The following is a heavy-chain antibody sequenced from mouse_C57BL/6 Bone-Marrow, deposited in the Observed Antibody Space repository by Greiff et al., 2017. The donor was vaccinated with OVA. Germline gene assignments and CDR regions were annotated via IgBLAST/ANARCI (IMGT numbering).Heavy chain of an antibody. V-gene: IGHV1-64*01. CDR2: IHPNSGST. CDR1: GYTFTSYW. CDR3: ARPRRRGYYFDY. D-gene: IGHD3-3*01. J-gene: IGHJ2*01. Sequence: VQLQQPGAELVKPGASVKLSCKASGYTFTSYWMHWVKQRPGQGLEWIGMIHPNSGSTNYNEKFKSKATLTVDKSSSTAYMQLSSLTSEDSAVYYCARPRRRGYYFDYWGQGTTLTVSS.